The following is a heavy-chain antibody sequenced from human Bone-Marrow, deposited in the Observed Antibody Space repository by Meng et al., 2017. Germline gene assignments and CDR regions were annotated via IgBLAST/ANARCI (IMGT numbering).Heavy chain of an antibody. V-gene: IGHV3-15*01. Sequence: CVAPGFRFNDAWMSWVRQVPGKEQEWVGSIKSNSDGGTTDYDAPVKGRFTISRDDSKNTLYLQMNSLITEETAVYFCATGAAAADHWGQGTLVTVSS. CDR1: GFRFNDAW. D-gene: IGHD6-13*01. J-gene: IGHJ4*02. CDR3: ATGAAAADH. CDR2: IKSNSDGGTT.